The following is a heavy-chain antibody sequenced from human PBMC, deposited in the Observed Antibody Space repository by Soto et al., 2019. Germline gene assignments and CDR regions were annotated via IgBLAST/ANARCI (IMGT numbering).Heavy chain of an antibody. CDR1: GGTFSSYA. CDR2: ISGSGGST. J-gene: IGHJ3*02. V-gene: IGHV3-23*01. Sequence: TGRSLRLSRPASGGTFSSYAMSWVRQAPGKGLEWVSAISGSGGSTYYADSVKGRFTISRDNSKNTLYLQMNSLRAEDTAVYYCARALTVVNAFDIWGQGTMVTVSS. D-gene: IGHD3-22*01. CDR3: ARALTVVNAFDI.